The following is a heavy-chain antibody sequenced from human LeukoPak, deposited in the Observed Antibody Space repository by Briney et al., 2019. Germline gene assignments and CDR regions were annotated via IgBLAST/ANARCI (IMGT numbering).Heavy chain of an antibody. Sequence: PSETLSLTCTVSGGSISSYYWSWIRQPPGKGLEWVGYIYDSGSTNYNPSLKSRVTIPVDTSKNQCSLKLSSLTAADTAVYYCARGYSSWYQFDYWGQGTLVTVSS. J-gene: IGHJ4*02. CDR2: IYDSGST. D-gene: IGHD6-13*01. V-gene: IGHV4-59*01. CDR3: ARGYSSWYQFDY. CDR1: GGSISSYY.